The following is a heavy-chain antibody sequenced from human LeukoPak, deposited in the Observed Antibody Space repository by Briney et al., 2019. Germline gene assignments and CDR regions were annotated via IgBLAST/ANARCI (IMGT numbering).Heavy chain of an antibody. J-gene: IGHJ6*02. D-gene: IGHD2-8*02. CDR2: IWYDGSNK. V-gene: IGHV3-33*01. Sequence: PGGSLRLSCAASGFTFSSFGMHWVRQAPGKGLEWVAVIWYDGSNKYYADSVKGRFTISRDNSRNMLYLQGNNLRAEDTAVYCCARGRWDTGGLHGLDVWGQGTTVTVSS. CDR1: GFTFSSFG. CDR3: ARGRWDTGGLHGLDV.